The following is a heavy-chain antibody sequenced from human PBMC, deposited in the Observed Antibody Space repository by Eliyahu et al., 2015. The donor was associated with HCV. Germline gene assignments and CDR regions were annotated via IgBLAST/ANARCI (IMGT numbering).Heavy chain of an antibody. D-gene: IGHD6-19*01. J-gene: IGHJ4*02. CDR3: ARAGPGIAVAGDY. CDR2: ISSSSSYI. CDR1: GFTXSSYS. Sequence: EVQLVESGGGLVKPGGSLRLSCAASGFTXSSYSMNWVRQAPGKGLEWVSSISSSSSYIYYADSVKGRFTISRDNAKNSLYLQMNSLRAEDTAVYYCARAGPGIAVAGDYWGQGTLVTVSS. V-gene: IGHV3-21*01.